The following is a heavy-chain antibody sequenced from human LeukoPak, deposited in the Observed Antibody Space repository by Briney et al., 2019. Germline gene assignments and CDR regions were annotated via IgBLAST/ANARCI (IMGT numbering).Heavy chain of an antibody. CDR2: ISVHNGNT. Sequence: GASVKVSCKASGYIFTNYGISWVRQAPGQGLEWMGWISVHNGNTNYAQKLQGRVTMTTDTSASTAYMELRSLRSDDTAVYYCARGESGIQHWGQGTLVTVSS. CDR3: ARGESGIQH. J-gene: IGHJ1*01. V-gene: IGHV1-18*01. CDR1: GYIFTNYG.